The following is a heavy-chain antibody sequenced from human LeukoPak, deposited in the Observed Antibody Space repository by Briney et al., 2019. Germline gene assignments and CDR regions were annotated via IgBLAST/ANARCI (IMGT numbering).Heavy chain of an antibody. V-gene: IGHV1-8*01. CDR1: GYSFTGYD. CDR2: MNPNSGNT. Sequence: ASVKVSCKASGYSFTGYDINWVRQATGQGLEWMGWMNPNSGNTGYAQKFQGRVTMTRDTSMNTAYMELSGLTSEDTAVYHCARVTRYYYGMDVWGPGTTVIVSS. D-gene: IGHD1-14*01. CDR3: ARVTRYYYGMDV. J-gene: IGHJ6*02.